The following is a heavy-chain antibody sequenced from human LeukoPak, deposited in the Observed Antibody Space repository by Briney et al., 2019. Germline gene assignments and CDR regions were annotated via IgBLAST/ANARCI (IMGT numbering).Heavy chain of an antibody. CDR2: IIPIFGTA. Sequence: GASVKVSCKASGGTFSSYAISWVRQAPGQGLEWMGGIIPIFGTANYAQKFQGRVTITADESTSTAYMELSSLRSEDTAVYYCARDPGRQGGYYYGMDAWGQGTTVTVSS. D-gene: IGHD1-1*01. J-gene: IGHJ6*02. CDR1: GGTFSSYA. CDR3: ARDPGRQGGYYYGMDA. V-gene: IGHV1-69*13.